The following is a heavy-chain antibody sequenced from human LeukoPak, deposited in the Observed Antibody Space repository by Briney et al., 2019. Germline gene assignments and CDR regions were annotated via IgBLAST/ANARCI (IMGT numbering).Heavy chain of an antibody. CDR3: AREVRGANYFDY. CDR1: GGSISSSSYY. J-gene: IGHJ4*02. D-gene: IGHD3-10*01. CDR2: INHSGST. Sequence: SETLSLTCTVSGGSISSSSYYWGWIRQPPGKGLEWIGEINHSGSTNYNPSLKSRVTISVDTSKNQFSLKLSSVTAADTAVYYCAREVRGANYFDYWGQGTLVTVSS. V-gene: IGHV4-39*07.